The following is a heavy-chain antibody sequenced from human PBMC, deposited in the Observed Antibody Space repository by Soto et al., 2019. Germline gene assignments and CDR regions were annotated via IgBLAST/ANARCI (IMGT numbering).Heavy chain of an antibody. D-gene: IGHD1-26*01. J-gene: IGHJ6*02. CDR2: IIPIFGTA. Sequence: QVQLVQSGAEVKKPGSSVKVSCKASGGTFSSYAISWVRQAPGQGLEWMGGIIPIFGTANYAQKFQGRVTITADESTSTAYMELSRLRSEDTAGYYCARALVGAYLVGGRYCGMDVLGQGKTVTVSS. CDR1: GGTFSSYA. CDR3: ARALVGAYLVGGRYCGMDV. V-gene: IGHV1-69*01.